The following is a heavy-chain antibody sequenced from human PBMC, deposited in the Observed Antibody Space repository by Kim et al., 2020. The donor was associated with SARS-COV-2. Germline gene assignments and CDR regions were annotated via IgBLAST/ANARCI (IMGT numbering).Heavy chain of an antibody. CDR2: ISHDGSNK. CDR1: GFTFTMSP. CDR3: AKNTYYYDRSDVIQGWLDP. D-gene: IGHD3-22*01. J-gene: IGHJ5*02. V-gene: IGHV3-30-3*02. Sequence: GGSLRLSCAASGFTFTMSPMHWVRQAPGKGLEWVAVISHDGSNKYYADSVKGRFTISRENSKNTLYLQMNSLRAEDTAVYYCAKNTYYYDRSDVIQGWLDPWGQGTLVTVSS.